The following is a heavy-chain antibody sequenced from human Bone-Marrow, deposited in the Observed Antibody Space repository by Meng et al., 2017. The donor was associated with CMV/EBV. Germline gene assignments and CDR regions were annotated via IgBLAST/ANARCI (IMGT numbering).Heavy chain of an antibody. J-gene: IGHJ6*02. V-gene: IGHV3-30*04. Sequence: GESLKISCAASGFTFSTYAMHWVRQAPGKGLEWVAVISDDGSNKFYADSVKGRFTISRDNSKNTLYLQMNSLRPEDTAVYYCAKDGPIRMDVWGQGTTVTVSS. CDR3: AKDGPIRMDV. CDR2: ISDDGSNK. CDR1: GFTFSTYA.